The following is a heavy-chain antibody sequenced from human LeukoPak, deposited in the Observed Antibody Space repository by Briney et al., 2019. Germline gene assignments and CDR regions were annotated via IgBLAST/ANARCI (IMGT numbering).Heavy chain of an antibody. Sequence: PGRSLRLSCEASGFTFSHYVIHWVRQAPGKGLEGVAVIWYDSSKKYYADSVMGRFTISRDNSKNTVDLRMDSLRAEDTAVYYCARWGIAEAGAIDYWGQGSLVTVSS. CDR2: IWYDSSKK. V-gene: IGHV3-33*01. CDR1: GFTFSHYV. J-gene: IGHJ4*02. D-gene: IGHD6-13*01. CDR3: ARWGIAEAGAIDY.